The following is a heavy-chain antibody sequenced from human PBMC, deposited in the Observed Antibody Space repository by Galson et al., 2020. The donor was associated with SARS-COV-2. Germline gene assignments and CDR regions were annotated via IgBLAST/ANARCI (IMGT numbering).Heavy chain of an antibody. V-gene: IGHV1-24*01. CDR2: FDPEDGET. CDR1: GYTLTELS. CDR3: APSPPYYYGSGRGNWFDP. J-gene: IGHJ5*02. D-gene: IGHD3-10*01. Sequence: ASVKVSCKVSGYTLTELSMHWVRQAPGKGLEWMGGFDPEDGETIYAQKFQGRVTMTEDTSTDTAYMELSSLRSEDTAVYYCAPSPPYYYGSGRGNWFDPWGQGTLVTVSS.